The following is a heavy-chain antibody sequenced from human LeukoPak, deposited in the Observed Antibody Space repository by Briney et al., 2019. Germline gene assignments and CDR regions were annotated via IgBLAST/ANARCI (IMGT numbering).Heavy chain of an antibody. CDR1: GYTFTGYY. CDR3: AREDYSSSCPDY. Sequence: ASVKVSCKASGYTFTGYYMHWVRQAPGQGLEWMGWINPNSGGTNYAQKFQGRVTMTRDTSISTAYMELSRLRSDDTAEYYGAREDYSSSCPDYWGQGTLVTVSS. CDR2: INPNSGGT. D-gene: IGHD6-13*01. V-gene: IGHV1-2*02. J-gene: IGHJ4*02.